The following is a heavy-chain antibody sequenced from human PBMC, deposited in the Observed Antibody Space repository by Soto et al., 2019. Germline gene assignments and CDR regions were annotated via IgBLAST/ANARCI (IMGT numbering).Heavy chain of an antibody. CDR2: IYYSGST. V-gene: IGHV4-39*01. CDR1: GGSISSSSYY. Sequence: SETLSLTCTVSGGSISSSSYYWGWLRQPPGKGLEGIGSIYYSGSTYYNPSLKSRVTISVDTSKNTFSLRLSSVTAADTAVYYGARHGGTMVRGVISGYAFDIWGQGTMVTVSS. CDR3: ARHGGTMVRGVISGYAFDI. J-gene: IGHJ3*02. D-gene: IGHD3-10*01.